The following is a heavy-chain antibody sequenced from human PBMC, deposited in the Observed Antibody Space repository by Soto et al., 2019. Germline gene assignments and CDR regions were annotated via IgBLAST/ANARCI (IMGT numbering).Heavy chain of an antibody. J-gene: IGHJ4*02. CDR3: ATDSNYDVSNSF. CDR2: ILPVSAPP. V-gene: IGHV1-69*13. CDR1: GCTLNNYA. Sequence: GXSVKVSCKASGCTLNNYAINWVRQAPGQGLEWMGGILPVSAPPDYAQKFQGRVSITADHSTSTVYMELSRLKSDDTAVYFCATDSNYDVSNSFWGQGTLVTVSS. D-gene: IGHD3-3*01.